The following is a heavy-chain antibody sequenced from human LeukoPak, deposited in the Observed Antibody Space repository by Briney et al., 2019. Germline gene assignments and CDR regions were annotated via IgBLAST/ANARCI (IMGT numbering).Heavy chain of an antibody. V-gene: IGHV3-7*01. Sequence: GGSLRLSCAASGFTFSSYWMNWVRQAPGKGPEWVANIKQDGSKIHYVDSVKGRFTISRDNAKSSLYLQMNSLRAEDTALYYCVRAMDVWGQGTTVTVSS. CDR3: VRAMDV. CDR1: GFTFSSYW. J-gene: IGHJ6*02. CDR2: IKQDGSKI.